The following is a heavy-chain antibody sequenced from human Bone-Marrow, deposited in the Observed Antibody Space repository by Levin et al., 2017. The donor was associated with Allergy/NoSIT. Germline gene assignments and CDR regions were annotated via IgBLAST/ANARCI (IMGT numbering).Heavy chain of an antibody. CDR3: ARARDSYGYLPLDY. CDR2: IFHSVST. Sequence: PSETLSLTCSVSGGSMSPYYWSWIRQTPGRGLEWIGYIFHSVSTSYNPSLEGRVTISIDKSRTQFSLKLSSVTAADTALYFCARARDSYGYLPLDYWGQGTLVIVST. D-gene: IGHD5-18*01. J-gene: IGHJ4*02. V-gene: IGHV4-59*01. CDR1: GGSMSPYY.